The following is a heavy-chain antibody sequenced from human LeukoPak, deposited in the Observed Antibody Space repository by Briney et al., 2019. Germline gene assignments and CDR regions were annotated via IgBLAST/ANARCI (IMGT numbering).Heavy chain of an antibody. V-gene: IGHV4-59*01. CDR2: IYYSGST. J-gene: IGHJ5*02. Sequence: PSETLSLTCTVSGGSISSYYWSWIRQPPGKGLEWIGYIYYSGSTNYNPSLKSRVTISVDTSKSQFSLKLSSVTAADTAVYYCARGAPYYDFWSGYSPFGWFDPWGQGTLVTVSS. CDR1: GGSISSYY. D-gene: IGHD3-3*01. CDR3: ARGAPYYDFWSGYSPFGWFDP.